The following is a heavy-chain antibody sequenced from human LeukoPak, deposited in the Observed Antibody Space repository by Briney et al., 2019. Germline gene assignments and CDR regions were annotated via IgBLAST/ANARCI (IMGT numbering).Heavy chain of an antibody. J-gene: IGHJ4*02. CDR1: GYTFTGYY. CDR3: ARGALLLWFGELGIFDY. CDR2: INPNSGGT. D-gene: IGHD3-10*01. Sequence: GVSVKVSCKASGYTFTGYYMHWVRQAPGQGLEWMGWINPNSGGTNYAQKFRGRVTMTRDTSISTAYMELSRLRSDDTAVYYCARGALLLWFGELGIFDYWGQGTLVTVSS. V-gene: IGHV1-2*02.